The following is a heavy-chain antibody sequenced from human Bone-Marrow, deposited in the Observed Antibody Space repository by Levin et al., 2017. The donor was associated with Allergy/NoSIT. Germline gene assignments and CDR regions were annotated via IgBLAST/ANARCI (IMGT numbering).Heavy chain of an antibody. CDR1: GFTFSSYE. CDR2: ISSSGSTI. V-gene: IGHV3-48*03. D-gene: IGHD2-15*01. CDR3: ARDGYCSGGSCYEHDAFDI. Sequence: GGSLRLSCAASGFTFSSYEMNWVRQAPGKGLEWVSYISSSGSTIYYADSVKGRFTISRDNAKNSLYLQMNSLRAEDTAVYYCARDGYCSGGSCYEHDAFDIWGQGTMVTVSS. J-gene: IGHJ3*02.